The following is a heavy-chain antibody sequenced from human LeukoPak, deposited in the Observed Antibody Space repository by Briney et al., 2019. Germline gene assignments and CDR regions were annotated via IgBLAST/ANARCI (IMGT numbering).Heavy chain of an antibody. V-gene: IGHV3-23*01. D-gene: IGHD6-13*01. CDR2: ITGSGGNT. J-gene: IGHJ5*02. CDR3: AKESPVAATGRSWFDP. CDR1: GCTFSSYA. Sequence: PGGAVRLSCAACGCTFSSYAMSWVRQAPGKGLEGVSTITGSGGNTYYADSVKGRFTISRDNSKNTLYLQMNSLRAEDTAIYYCAKESPVAATGRSWFDPWGQGTLVTVSS.